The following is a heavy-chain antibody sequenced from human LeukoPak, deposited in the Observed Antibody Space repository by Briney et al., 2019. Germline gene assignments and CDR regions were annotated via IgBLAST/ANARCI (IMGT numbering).Heavy chain of an antibody. CDR2: IYVNDNT. J-gene: IGHJ4*02. V-gene: IGHV3-53*01. CDR3: ARLYCTNTNCYYDY. CDR1: GFTVSSNY. Sequence: PGGSLRLSCAASGFTVSSNYMSWVRQAPGKGLEWVSIIYVNDNTYYTDSVKGRFTISRDNSKNTLYLQMNSLRAEDTAVYYCARLYCTNTNCYYDYWGQGTLVTVSS. D-gene: IGHD2-2*01.